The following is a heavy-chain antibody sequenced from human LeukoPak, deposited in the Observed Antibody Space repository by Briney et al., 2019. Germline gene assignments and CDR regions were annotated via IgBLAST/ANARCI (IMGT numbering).Heavy chain of an antibody. Sequence: SERLSLTWTVAGGSISSGGYYWGRIREHPGKGREWMGYIYFIGRNYYHPSLNSRFTISVATSKNQFSLKLSSVTAADTAVYYCARDGAFWSGYYHNWFDPWGQGTLVTVSS. D-gene: IGHD3-3*01. CDR3: ARDGAFWSGYYHNWFDP. V-gene: IGHV4-31*02. CDR1: GGSISSGGYY. J-gene: IGHJ5*02. CDR2: IYFIGRN.